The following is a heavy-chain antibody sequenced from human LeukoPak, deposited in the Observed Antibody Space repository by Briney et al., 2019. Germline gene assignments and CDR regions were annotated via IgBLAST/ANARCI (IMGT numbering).Heavy chain of an antibody. CDR2: NDYSGST. J-gene: IGHJ1*01. D-gene: IGHD3-22*01. CDR3: ARVRYDTASEHFQR. CDR1: GGSISSDGYS. V-gene: IGHV4-30-4*07. Sequence: SETLSLTCVVSGGSISSDGYSWSWIRQPPGKGREWIRYNDYSGSTYYNSSLKRLVTITVDTSKNQVSLKLSSVTAADTAVYYCARVRYDTASEHFQRWGQGTLVTFSS.